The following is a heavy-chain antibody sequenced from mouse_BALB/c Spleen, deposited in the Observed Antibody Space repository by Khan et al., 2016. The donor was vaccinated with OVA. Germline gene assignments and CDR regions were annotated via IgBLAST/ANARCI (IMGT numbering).Heavy chain of an antibody. J-gene: IGHJ2*01. V-gene: IGHV3-2*02. Sequence: EVQLQESGPGLVKPSQSLSLTCTVTGYSITSNYAWNWIRQFPGNKLEWMGYISYSDSTSYNPSLKSRISITPDTSQNQFFLQLNSVTTEDTATYYCARGNYYGYYFDYWGQGTTLTVSS. CDR3: ARGNYYGYYFDY. CDR1: GYSITSNYA. CDR2: ISYSDST. D-gene: IGHD1-1*01.